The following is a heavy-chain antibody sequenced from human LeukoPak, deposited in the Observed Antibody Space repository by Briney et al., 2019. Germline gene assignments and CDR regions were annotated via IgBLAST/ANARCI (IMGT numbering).Heavy chain of an antibody. V-gene: IGHV3-21*01. CDR2: ISSSSSYI. CDR3: ARDRYGDYTFDF. D-gene: IGHD4-17*01. J-gene: IGHJ4*02. Sequence: GGSLRLSCAASGFTFSSYSMNWVRQAPGKGLEWVSSISSSSSYIYYADSVKGRFTISRDNAKNSLYLQMNSLRAEDTAVYYCARDRYGDYTFDFWGQGTPVTVSS. CDR1: GFTFSSYS.